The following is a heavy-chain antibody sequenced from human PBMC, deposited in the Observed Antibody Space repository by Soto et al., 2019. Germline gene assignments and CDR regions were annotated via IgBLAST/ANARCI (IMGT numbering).Heavy chain of an antibody. D-gene: IGHD1-26*01. Sequence: SETLSLTCTVSGGSIRNYYWSWLRQPPGKGLEWIGNIYHSGTTNYSPSLKSRVTISIDTPKIQFSLKLTSVTAADTAVYYCATEDSGRYLPYYFDYWGQGALVTVSS. CDR1: GGSIRNYY. V-gene: IGHV4-59*08. CDR2: IYHSGTT. J-gene: IGHJ4*02. CDR3: ATEDSGRYLPYYFDY.